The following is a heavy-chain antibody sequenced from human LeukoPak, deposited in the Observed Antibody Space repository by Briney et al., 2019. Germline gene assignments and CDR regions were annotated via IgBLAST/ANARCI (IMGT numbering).Heavy chain of an antibody. V-gene: IGHV3-21*01. CDR3: ARTYYDILTSYNPYFDY. J-gene: IGHJ4*02. CDR2: ITSTSVST. CDR1: AFTFNSYS. Sequence: GGSLRLSCAASAFTFNSYSMSWVRQAPGKGLEWVSSITSTSVSTYYADSVKGRFTISRDNAKNSLYLQMNSLRAEDTAVYYCARTYYDILTSYNPYFDYWGQGTLVTVSS. D-gene: IGHD3-9*01.